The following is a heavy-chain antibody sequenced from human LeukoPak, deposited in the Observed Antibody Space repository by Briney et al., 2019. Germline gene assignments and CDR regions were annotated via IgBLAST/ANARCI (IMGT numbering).Heavy chain of an antibody. Sequence: SETPSLTCTVSGGSISSSSYYWGWIRQPPGKGLEWIGSIYYSGSTYYNPSLKSRVTISVDTSKNQFSLKLSSVTAADTAVYYCARVDLYSSRPCNYWGQGTLVTVSS. D-gene: IGHD6-13*01. J-gene: IGHJ4*02. V-gene: IGHV4-39*01. CDR2: IYYSGST. CDR3: ARVDLYSSRPCNY. CDR1: GGSISSSSYY.